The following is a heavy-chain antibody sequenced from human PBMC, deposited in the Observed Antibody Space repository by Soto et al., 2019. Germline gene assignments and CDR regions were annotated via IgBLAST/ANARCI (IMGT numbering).Heavy chain of an antibody. CDR3: ARVPAHSH. J-gene: IGHJ4*02. CDR2: IYHTGRT. D-gene: IGHD1-1*01. Sequence: QLQLQESGSGLVKPSQTLSLTCPVSGGSISSGGYSWSWIRQSLGKGLERIGYIYHTGRTYYNPSLSIRVSITLESFNSQFALKVRSGAADDTTVYYWARVPAHSHWGQGTLVTVSS. V-gene: IGHV4-30-2*06. CDR1: GGSISSGGYS.